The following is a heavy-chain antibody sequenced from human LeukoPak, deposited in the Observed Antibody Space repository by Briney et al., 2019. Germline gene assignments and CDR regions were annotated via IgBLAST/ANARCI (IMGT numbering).Heavy chain of an antibody. V-gene: IGHV4-4*07. J-gene: IGHJ3*02. Sequence: SETLSLTCTVSGGSINNYYWSWIRQPAGKGLEWIGRIYTSGSTNYNPSLKSRVTMSVDTSKSQFSLRLTSVAAADAAVYYCARGLMIRGGSDAFDIWGQGTMVTVSS. CDR1: GGSINNYY. CDR2: IYTSGST. CDR3: ARGLMIRGGSDAFDI. D-gene: IGHD3-10*01.